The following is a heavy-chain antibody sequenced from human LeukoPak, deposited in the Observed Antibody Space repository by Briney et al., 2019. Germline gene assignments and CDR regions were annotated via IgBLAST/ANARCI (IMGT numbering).Heavy chain of an antibody. D-gene: IGHD4-17*01. V-gene: IGHV4-30-4*01. J-gene: IGHJ3*02. CDR1: GGSISSGDYY. CDR2: IYYSGST. CDR3: ARGDYVNAFDI. Sequence: SGTLSLTCAVSGGSISSGDYYWSWIRQPPGKGLEWIGYIYYSGSTYYNPSLKSRVTISVDTSKNQFSLKLSSVTAADTAVYYCARGDYVNAFDIWGQGTMVTVSS.